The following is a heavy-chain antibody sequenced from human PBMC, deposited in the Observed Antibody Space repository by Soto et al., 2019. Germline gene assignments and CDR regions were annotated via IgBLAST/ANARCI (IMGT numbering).Heavy chain of an antibody. J-gene: IGHJ5*02. Sequence: SVKVSCKASGGTFSSYAISWVRQAPGQGLEWMGGIIPIFGTANYAQKFQGRVTITADESTSTAYMELSSLRSEDTAVYYCAGSLGYCSGGSCYPRWFDPWGQGTLVTVSS. V-gene: IGHV1-69*13. CDR1: GGTFSSYA. CDR2: IIPIFGTA. CDR3: AGSLGYCSGGSCYPRWFDP. D-gene: IGHD2-15*01.